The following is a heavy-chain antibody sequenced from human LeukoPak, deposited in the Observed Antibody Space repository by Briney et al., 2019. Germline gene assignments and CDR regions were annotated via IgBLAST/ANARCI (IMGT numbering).Heavy chain of an antibody. CDR3: ARGLKVWNYGGYYFDY. D-gene: IGHD1-7*01. Sequence: SETLSLTCAVYGGSFSGYYWSWIRQPPGKGLEWIGEINHSGSTNYNPSLKSRVTISVDTSKNQFSLKLSSVTAADTAVCYCARGLKVWNYGGYYFDYWGQGTLVTVSS. CDR2: INHSGST. V-gene: IGHV4-34*01. CDR1: GGSFSGYY. J-gene: IGHJ4*02.